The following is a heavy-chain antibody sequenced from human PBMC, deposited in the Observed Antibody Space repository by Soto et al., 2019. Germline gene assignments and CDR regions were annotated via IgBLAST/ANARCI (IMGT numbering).Heavy chain of an antibody. CDR1: GFTVSSNY. Sequence: EVQLVESGGGLVQPGGSLRLSCAASGFTVSSNYMSWVRQAPGKGLEWVSVIYSGGSAYYADSVKGRFTISRDNSKNTRYLQMNSLRAEDTAVYYCARHGYSYGGGYFDCWGQGTLVTVSS. D-gene: IGHD5-18*01. J-gene: IGHJ4*02. CDR2: IYSGGSA. CDR3: ARHGYSYGGGYFDC. V-gene: IGHV3-66*04.